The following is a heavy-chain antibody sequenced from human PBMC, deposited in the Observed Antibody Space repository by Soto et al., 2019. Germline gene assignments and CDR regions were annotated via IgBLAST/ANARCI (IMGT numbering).Heavy chain of an antibody. CDR2: ISLYSDGT. J-gene: IGHJ5*02. Sequence: GTSVKVSCKASGYTFSNYGITWVRQAPGQPLEWLGWISLYSDGTNYAQKFQGRVSMTTDTSTTTAYMELRSLRSDDTAVYYCARVVPGATAWFGPWGQETLVTVSS. CDR3: ARVVPGATAWFGP. D-gene: IGHD2-2*01. V-gene: IGHV1-18*01. CDR1: GYTFSNYG.